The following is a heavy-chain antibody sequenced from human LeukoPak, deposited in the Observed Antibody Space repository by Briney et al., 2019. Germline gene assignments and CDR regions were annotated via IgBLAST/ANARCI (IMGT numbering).Heavy chain of an antibody. CDR3: ARAIEVGAMTPFDY. J-gene: IGHJ4*02. CDR1: GGSISSGSYY. D-gene: IGHD1-26*01. CDR2: IYTSGST. V-gene: IGHV4-61*02. Sequence: SETLSLTCAVSGGSISSGSYYWSWIRQPAGKGLEWIGRIYTSGSTNYNPSLKSRVTISVDTSKNQFSLKLSSVTAADTAVYYCARAIEVGAMTPFDYWGQGTLVTVSS.